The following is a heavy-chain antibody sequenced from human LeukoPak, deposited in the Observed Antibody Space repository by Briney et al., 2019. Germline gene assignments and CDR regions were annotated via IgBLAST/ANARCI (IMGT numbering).Heavy chain of an antibody. CDR3: ARDWMRIAAAGNAFDI. D-gene: IGHD6-13*01. J-gene: IGHJ3*02. CDR2: IIPILGIA. CDR1: GGTFSSYA. V-gene: IGHV1-69*04. Sequence: SVKVSCKASGGTFSSYAISWVRQAPGQGLEWMGRIIPILGIANYAQKFQGRVTITADKSTNTAYMELSSLRSEDTAVYYCARDWMRIAAAGNAFDIWGQGTMVTVSS.